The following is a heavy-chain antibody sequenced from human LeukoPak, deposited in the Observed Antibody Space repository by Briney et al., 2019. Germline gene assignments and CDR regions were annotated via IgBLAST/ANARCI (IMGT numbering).Heavy chain of an antibody. CDR1: GVSISSSY. CDR3: VRGNYDSRGYSNAFDI. J-gene: IGHJ3*02. Sequence: PSETLSLTCTVSGVSISSSYWSWIRKPPGKRLEWIGYIYYSGSTNSNPSLKSRVTISADTSKNQFSLKLNSVTAADTAVYYCVRGNYDSRGYSNAFDIWGQGAMVTVSS. D-gene: IGHD3-22*01. V-gene: IGHV4-59*01. CDR2: IYYSGST.